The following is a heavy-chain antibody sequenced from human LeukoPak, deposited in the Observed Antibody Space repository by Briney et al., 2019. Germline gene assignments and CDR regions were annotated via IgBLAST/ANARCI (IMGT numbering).Heavy chain of an antibody. Sequence: SETLSLTCTVSGGSISSSSYYWGWIRQPPGKGLEWIGSIFYSGSTYYNPFLQSRVTISVDTSKNQFSLKLSSVTAADTAVYYCARADIVATQGTNYYGMDVWGQGTTLTVSS. CDR1: GGSISSSSYY. CDR2: IFYSGST. D-gene: IGHD5-12*01. V-gene: IGHV4-39*01. CDR3: ARADIVATQGTNYYGMDV. J-gene: IGHJ6*01.